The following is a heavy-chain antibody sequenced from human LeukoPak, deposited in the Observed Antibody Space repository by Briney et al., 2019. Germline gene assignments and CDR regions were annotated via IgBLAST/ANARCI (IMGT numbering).Heavy chain of an antibody. CDR2: ITTDGSGT. CDR1: GFTFSGYW. CDR3: ARVSRWFDP. Sequence: GGSLRLSCAASGFTFSGYWIHWVRQAPGKGLVWVSRITTDGSGTTYADSVKGRFTISRDNAKNMLYLQMNSLRAEDTAVYYCARVSRWFDPWGQGTLVTVSS. V-gene: IGHV3-74*01. J-gene: IGHJ5*02.